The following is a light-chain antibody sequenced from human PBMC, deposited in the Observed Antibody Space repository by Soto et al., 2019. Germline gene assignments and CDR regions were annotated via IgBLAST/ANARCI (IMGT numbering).Light chain of an antibody. Sequence: QSVVTQPPSASGTPGQRVTISCSGSSSNIGNNYVYWYQQFPGTAPKLLIYRHNQRPSGVPDRFSGSKSGTSASLAISGLRSEDEADYYCAAWDDSLSGVVFGGGTKVTVL. CDR2: RHN. CDR3: AAWDDSLSGVV. V-gene: IGLV1-47*01. CDR1: SSNIGNNY. J-gene: IGLJ2*01.